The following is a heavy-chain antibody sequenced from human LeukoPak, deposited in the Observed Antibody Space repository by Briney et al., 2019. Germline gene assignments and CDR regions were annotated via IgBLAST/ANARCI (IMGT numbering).Heavy chain of an antibody. J-gene: IGHJ4*02. CDR1: GGSISSSNW. V-gene: IGHV4-4*02. Sequence: PSETLSLTCAVSGGSISSSNWWSWVRQPPGKGLEWIGEIYHSGSTNYNPSLRSRVTISVDKSKNQFSLKLNSVTAADTAVYYCARDVYDSSGYFDYWGQGTLVTVSS. CDR2: IYHSGST. D-gene: IGHD3-22*01. CDR3: ARDVYDSSGYFDY.